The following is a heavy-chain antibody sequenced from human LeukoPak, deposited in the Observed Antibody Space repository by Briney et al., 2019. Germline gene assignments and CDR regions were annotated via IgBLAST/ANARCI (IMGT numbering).Heavy chain of an antibody. V-gene: IGHV3-23*01. CDR2: ISGSGGST. CDR1: GFTFSNYG. J-gene: IGHJ4*02. CDR3: ARAQSIAVAEDYFDY. D-gene: IGHD6-19*01. Sequence: GGSLRLSCAASGFTFSNYGMNWVRQVPGKGLEWVSAISGSGGSTYYADSVKGRFTISRDNSKNTLYLQMNSLRAEDTAVYYCARAQSIAVAEDYFDYWGQGTLVTVSS.